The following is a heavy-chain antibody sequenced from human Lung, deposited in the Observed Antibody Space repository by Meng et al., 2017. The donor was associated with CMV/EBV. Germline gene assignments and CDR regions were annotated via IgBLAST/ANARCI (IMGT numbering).Heavy chain of an antibody. Sequence: ESLKISCAASGFTFSDFAMSWVRQAPGKGLEWVSVIYSGGRSTSYADSVKGRFTISRDNSKNTLYLQMNRLRADDTAVYYCAKMYCGTTSCYIFDFWGLGTXVTVSS. CDR2: IYSGGRST. D-gene: IGHD2-2*02. CDR3: AKMYCGTTSCYIFDF. J-gene: IGHJ4*02. CDR1: GFTFSDFA. V-gene: IGHV3-23*03.